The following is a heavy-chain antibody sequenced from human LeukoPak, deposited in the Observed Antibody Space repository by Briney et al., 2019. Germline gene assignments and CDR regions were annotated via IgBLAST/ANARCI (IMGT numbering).Heavy chain of an antibody. V-gene: IGHV3-64*01. CDR3: ARHYDFLGGFDY. CDR2: ISSNGGST. CDR1: GFTFSSYA. J-gene: IGHJ4*02. Sequence: PGGSLRLSCAASGFTFSSYAMHWVRQAPGKGLEYVSAISSNGGSTYYANSVKSRFTISRDNSKNTLYLQMGSLRAEDMAVYYCARHYDFLGGFDYWGQGTLVTVSS. D-gene: IGHD3-3*01.